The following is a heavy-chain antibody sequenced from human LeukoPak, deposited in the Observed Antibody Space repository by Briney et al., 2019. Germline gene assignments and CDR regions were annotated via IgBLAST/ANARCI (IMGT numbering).Heavy chain of an antibody. J-gene: IGHJ4*02. V-gene: IGHV1-2*02. Sequence: ASVKVSCKASGYTFTGYYMHWVRQAPGQGLEWMGWINPNSGGTNYAQKFQGRVTMTRDTSISTAYMELSRLRSDDTAVYYCAREGSTYYYDSSGPPEWGQGTLVTVSS. CDR1: GYTFTGYY. D-gene: IGHD3-22*01. CDR3: AREGSTYYYDSSGPPE. CDR2: INPNSGGT.